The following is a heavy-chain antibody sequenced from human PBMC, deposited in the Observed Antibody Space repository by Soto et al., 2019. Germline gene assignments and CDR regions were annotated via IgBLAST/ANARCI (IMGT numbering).Heavy chain of an antibody. D-gene: IGHD3-3*01. Sequence: ASVKVSCKASGFSFTNYAIHWVRQAPGQRLEWMGWINPGNGNTNYAQKFQGRVTMTRDTSTSTVYMELSSLRSEDTAVYYCARDDYDFWSGYYKAPYYYYGMDVWGQGTTVTVSS. CDR2: INPGNGNT. CDR1: GFSFTNYA. J-gene: IGHJ6*02. CDR3: ARDDYDFWSGYYKAPYYYYGMDV. V-gene: IGHV1-3*01.